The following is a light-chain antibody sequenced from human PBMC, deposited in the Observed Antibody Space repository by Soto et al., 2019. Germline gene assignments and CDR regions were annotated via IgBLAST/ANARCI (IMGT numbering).Light chain of an antibody. CDR1: QSVSSS. CDR3: QQYKNWPL. CDR2: GAS. Sequence: EIVLTQSPRTLSLSPVERATLSCRASQSVSSSQLTWFQQKPGQAPRLLIYGASTRATDMPGRFSGSGFGTEFALTISSLQSEDFAVYYCQQYKNWPLFGQGTRLEIK. V-gene: IGKV3-15*01. J-gene: IGKJ5*01.